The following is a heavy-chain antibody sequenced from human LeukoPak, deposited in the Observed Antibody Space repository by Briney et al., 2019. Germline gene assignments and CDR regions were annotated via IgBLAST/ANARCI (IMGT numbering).Heavy chain of an antibody. CDR3: AGDSSNWNIDY. D-gene: IGHD6-13*01. CDR1: GFTFSSYS. CDR2: ISSSSYI. V-gene: IGHV3-21*01. J-gene: IGHJ4*02. Sequence: GGSLRLSCAASGFTFSSYSMNWVRQAPGKGLDWVSSISSSSYIYYADSVKGRFTIPRDNAKNSLYLQMNSLRVEDTAVYYCAGDSSNWNIDYWGQGTPVTVSS.